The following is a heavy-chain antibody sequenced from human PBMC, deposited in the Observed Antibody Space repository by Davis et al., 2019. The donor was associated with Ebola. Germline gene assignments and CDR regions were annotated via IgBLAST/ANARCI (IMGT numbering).Heavy chain of an antibody. J-gene: IGHJ3*02. CDR1: GYSFSRYW. CDR2: IYPGDSDT. CDR3: ASLRRTITGMDDAFDI. D-gene: IGHD1-20*01. V-gene: IGHV5-51*01. Sequence: GESLKISCQGSGYSFSRYWIAWVRQTPGKGLECMGIIYPGDSDTRYSPSFRGQVTISAGKSIKTAFLQWSSLKASDTAMYYCASLRRTITGMDDAFDIWGQGTMVTVSS.